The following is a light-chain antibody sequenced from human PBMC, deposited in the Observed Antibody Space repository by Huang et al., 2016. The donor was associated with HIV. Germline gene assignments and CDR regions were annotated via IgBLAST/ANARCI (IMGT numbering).Light chain of an antibody. J-gene: IGKJ1*01. CDR2: EAS. CDR3: QQRSNWPGT. V-gene: IGKV3-11*01. Sequence: EIILMQSPATLSLFPGVRATLSCRASQSVSTCLAWYQQKPGQAPRLLIYEASKRATGIPARFSGSGSATDFTLTISSLEPEDFAVYYCQQRSNWPGTFGQGTKVEV. CDR1: QSVSTC.